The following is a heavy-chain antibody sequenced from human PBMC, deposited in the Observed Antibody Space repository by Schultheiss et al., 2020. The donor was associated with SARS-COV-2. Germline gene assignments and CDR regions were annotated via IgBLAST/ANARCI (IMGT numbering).Heavy chain of an antibody. CDR1: GGSISSYY. CDR3: ARAGITIFGVVTHFDY. Sequence: SETLSLTCTVSGGSISSYYWTWIRQSPGKGLEWIGYIYYSGSTYYNPSLKSRVTISVDTSKNQFSLKLSSVTAADTAVYYCARAGITIFGVVTHFDYWGQGTLVTVSS. D-gene: IGHD3-3*01. V-gene: IGHV4-59*12. CDR2: IYYSGST. J-gene: IGHJ4*02.